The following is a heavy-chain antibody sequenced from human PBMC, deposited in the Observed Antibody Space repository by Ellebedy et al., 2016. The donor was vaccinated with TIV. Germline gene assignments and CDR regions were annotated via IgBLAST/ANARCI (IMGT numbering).Heavy chain of an antibody. CDR1: GFTFNIYA. Sequence: GESLKISCSASGFTFNIYAMSWVRQAPGKGLEWVASINQHGSAEYHVGSVKGRFTISRDNSKSSLYLQMNSLRADDTALYYCVRGGVVAGADFWGQGTLVTVSS. V-gene: IGHV3-7*03. CDR2: INQHGSAE. J-gene: IGHJ4*02. D-gene: IGHD6-19*01. CDR3: VRGGVVAGADF.